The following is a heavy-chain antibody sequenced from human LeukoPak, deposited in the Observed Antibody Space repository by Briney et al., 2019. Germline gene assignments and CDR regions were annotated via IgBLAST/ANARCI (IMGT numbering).Heavy chain of an antibody. V-gene: IGHV3-7*03. D-gene: IGHD1-26*01. Sequence: GGSLRLSCAASGFTFSSYWISWVRQAPGKGLEWVANIKQDGSEKYYVDSVKGRFTISGDNSKNTLYLQMNSLRAEDTAVYYCAKRGAEVGATVAPGDYWGQGTLVTVSS. CDR3: AKRGAEVGATVAPGDY. CDR2: IKQDGSEK. CDR1: GFTFSSYW. J-gene: IGHJ4*02.